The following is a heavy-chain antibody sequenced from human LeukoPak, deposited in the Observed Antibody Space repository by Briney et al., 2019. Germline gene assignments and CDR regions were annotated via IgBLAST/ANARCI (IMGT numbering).Heavy chain of an antibody. V-gene: IGHV3-21*01. Sequence: PGGSLRLSCAASGFTFSSYSMNWVRQAPGKGLEWVSSISSSSSYIYYADSVKGRFTIPRDNAKNSLYLQMNSLRAEDTAVYYCAKTSSSWNYFDYWGQGTLVTVSS. CDR1: GFTFSSYS. J-gene: IGHJ4*02. D-gene: IGHD6-13*01. CDR3: AKTSSSWNYFDY. CDR2: ISSSSSYI.